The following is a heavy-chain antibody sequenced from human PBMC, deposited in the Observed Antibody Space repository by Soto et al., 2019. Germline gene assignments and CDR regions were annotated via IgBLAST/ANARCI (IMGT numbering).Heavy chain of an antibody. CDR1: GGSISSGGYY. D-gene: IGHD2-2*01. J-gene: IGHJ6*02. V-gene: IGHV4-31*03. CDR2: IYYSGST. CDR3: ARRIVVVPAAIGLPYYYYGMDV. Sequence: QVQLQESGPGLVKPSQTLSLTCTVSGGSISSGGYYWSWIRQHPGKGLEWFGYIYYSGSTYYNPSLKSRVTISVDTSKNQFSLKLSSVTAADTAVYYCARRIVVVPAAIGLPYYYYGMDVWGQGTTVTVSS.